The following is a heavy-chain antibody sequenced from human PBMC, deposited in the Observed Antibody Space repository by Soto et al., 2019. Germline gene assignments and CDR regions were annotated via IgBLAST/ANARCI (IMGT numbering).Heavy chain of an antibody. J-gene: IGHJ4*02. Sequence: SQTLSLTCAISGDSVSSNSAAWNWIRQSPSRGLEWLGRTYYRSKWYNDYAVSVKSRITINPDTSKNQFSLQLNSVTPEDTAVYYCARDRAYYYGSGSYYNDFDYWGQGTLVTVSS. V-gene: IGHV6-1*01. CDR3: ARDRAYYYGSGSYYNDFDY. CDR1: GDSVSSNSAA. D-gene: IGHD3-10*01. CDR2: TYYRSKWYN.